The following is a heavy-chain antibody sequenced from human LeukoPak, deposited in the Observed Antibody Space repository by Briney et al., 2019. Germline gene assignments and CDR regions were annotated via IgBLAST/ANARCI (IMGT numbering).Heavy chain of an antibody. J-gene: IGHJ6*02. Sequence: GGSLRLSCAAPGFTFSSYSMNWVRQAPGKGLEWVSSISSSSSYIYYADSVKGRFTISRDNAKNSLYLQMNSLRAEDTAVYYCARELGYCSSTSCYIVANYYYYYGMDVWGQGTTVTVS. CDR1: GFTFSSYS. V-gene: IGHV3-21*01. CDR2: ISSSSSYI. CDR3: ARELGYCSSTSCYIVANYYYYYGMDV. D-gene: IGHD2-2*02.